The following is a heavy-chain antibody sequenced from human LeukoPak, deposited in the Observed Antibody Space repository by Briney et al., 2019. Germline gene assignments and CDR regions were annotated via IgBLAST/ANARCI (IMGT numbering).Heavy chain of an antibody. J-gene: IGHJ4*02. CDR1: GYTFTGYY. Sequence: ASVKVSCKASGYTFTGYYMHWVRQAPGQGLEWMGWINPNSGGTNYAQKFQGRVTMTRDTSISTAYMELSRLRSDDTAVYYCARDVGAINYFDYWGQGTLVTVSS. CDR3: ARDVGAINYFDY. V-gene: IGHV1-2*02. D-gene: IGHD1-26*01. CDR2: INPNSGGT.